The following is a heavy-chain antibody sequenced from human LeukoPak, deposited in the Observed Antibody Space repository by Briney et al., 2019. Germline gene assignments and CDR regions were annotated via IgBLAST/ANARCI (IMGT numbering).Heavy chain of an antibody. Sequence: SETLSLTCTVSAYSISSGHYWGWIRQPPGKGLEWIGSFYHSGNTFYNPSLKSRVTISVDTSKNQFSLKLTSVTAADTAVYYCARHILRVVPAASDYWGQGTLVTVSS. CDR2: FYHSGNT. V-gene: IGHV4-38-2*02. J-gene: IGHJ4*02. CDR3: ARHILRVVPAASDY. D-gene: IGHD2-2*01. CDR1: AYSISSGHY.